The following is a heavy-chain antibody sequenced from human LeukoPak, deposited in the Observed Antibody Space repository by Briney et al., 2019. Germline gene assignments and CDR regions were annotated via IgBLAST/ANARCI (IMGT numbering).Heavy chain of an antibody. Sequence: PGRSLRLSCAASRFTFSDHCMDWVRQAPGKGLEWVGRSGNKADSYTTEYAASVKGRFTISRDDSKNSLFLQVNSLNTDDTAMYYCTRGYSGSNTYAFDIWGQGTMVTISS. J-gene: IGHJ3*02. V-gene: IGHV3-72*01. CDR1: RFTFSDHC. CDR2: SGNKADSYTT. CDR3: TRGYSGSNTYAFDI. D-gene: IGHD1-26*01.